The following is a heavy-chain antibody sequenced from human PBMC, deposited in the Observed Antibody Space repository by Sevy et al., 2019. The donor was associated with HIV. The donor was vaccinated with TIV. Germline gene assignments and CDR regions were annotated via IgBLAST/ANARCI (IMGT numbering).Heavy chain of an antibody. CDR2: LSYDDSDE. V-gene: IGHV3-30-3*02. CDR3: AKDDLGSIDY. J-gene: IGHJ4*02. CDR1: GFIFGTSP. Sequence: GSLRLSCAASGFIFGTSPMHWVRQAPGKGLECVAILSYDDSDENYADSVKGRFTISRDNSKNTLYLQMNSLRTEDTAVYYCAKDDLGSIDYWGQGTLVTVSS. D-gene: IGHD3-10*01.